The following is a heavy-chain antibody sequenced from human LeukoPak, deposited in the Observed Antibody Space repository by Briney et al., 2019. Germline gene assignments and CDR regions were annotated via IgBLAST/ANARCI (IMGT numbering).Heavy chain of an antibody. D-gene: IGHD5-18*01. Sequence: SETLSLTCTVSGYSISSGYYWGWIRQPPGKGLEWIGSIYHSGSTYYNPSLKSRVTISVDTSKNQFSLKLSSVTAADTAVYYCAREETAMVRGGLDYWGQGTLVTVSS. CDR3: AREETAMVRGGLDY. CDR1: GYSISSGYY. J-gene: IGHJ4*02. CDR2: IYHSGST. V-gene: IGHV4-38-2*02.